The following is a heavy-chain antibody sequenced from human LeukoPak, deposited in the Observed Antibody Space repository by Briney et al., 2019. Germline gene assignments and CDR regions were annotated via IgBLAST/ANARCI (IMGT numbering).Heavy chain of an antibody. Sequence: GASVKVSCKASGGTFSSYAISWVRQAPGQGLEWMGGIIPIFGTVNYAQEFQGRVTITADKSTSTAYMELSSLRPEDTAVYFCARSLFRFLEWSYRSYYSYYMDVWGKGTTVTVSS. CDR3: ARSLFRFLEWSYRSYYSYYMDV. CDR1: GGTFSSYA. CDR2: IIPIFGTV. V-gene: IGHV1-69*06. D-gene: IGHD3-3*01. J-gene: IGHJ6*03.